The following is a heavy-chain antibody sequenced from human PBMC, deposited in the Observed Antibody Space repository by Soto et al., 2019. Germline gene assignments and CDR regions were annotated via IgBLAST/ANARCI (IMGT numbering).Heavy chain of an antibody. Sequence: QVLLVQSGAEVKKPGASVKVSCKASGYIFTSFYMHWVRQAPGQGLEWMGKINPSGGRASYTQKFKGRIIMTRDTSTRTVYMELSSLRSEDTAVYYCARDSDIVVSSVPMGAGYYYNALDIWGQGTTVTVSS. CDR3: ARDSDIVVSSVPMGAGYYYNALDI. CDR2: INPSGGRA. CDR1: GYIFTSFY. J-gene: IGHJ6*02. V-gene: IGHV1-46*01. D-gene: IGHD2-15*01.